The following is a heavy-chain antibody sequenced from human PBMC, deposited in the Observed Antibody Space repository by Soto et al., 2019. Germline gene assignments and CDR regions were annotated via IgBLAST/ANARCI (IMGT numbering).Heavy chain of an antibody. D-gene: IGHD3-10*01. V-gene: IGHV4-59*01. Sequence: SETLSLTCIVSGGSISSYYWTWTRQPPGKGLEWIGCVYNGATTSYNPSLKSRVTISVDTSKNQFSLKLTSVTAADTAMYYCARVDSERPATYWGQGTLVTVSS. J-gene: IGHJ4*02. CDR1: GGSISSYY. CDR2: VYNGATT. CDR3: ARVDSERPATY.